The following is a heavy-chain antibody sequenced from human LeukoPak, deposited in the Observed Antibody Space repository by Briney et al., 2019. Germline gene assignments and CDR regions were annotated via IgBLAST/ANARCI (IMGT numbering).Heavy chain of an antibody. D-gene: IGHD3-3*01. CDR3: ANRFPDY. CDR1: GFTFSNYW. Sequence: GGSLRLSGAASGFTFSNYWTSWVRQAPGKGLQGVANIKEDGSEKYYVDSVKGRFTISRDNTKTSLYLQMNSLRDEDTAVYYCANRFPDYWGQGTLVTVSS. CDR2: IKEDGSEK. V-gene: IGHV3-7*05. J-gene: IGHJ4*02.